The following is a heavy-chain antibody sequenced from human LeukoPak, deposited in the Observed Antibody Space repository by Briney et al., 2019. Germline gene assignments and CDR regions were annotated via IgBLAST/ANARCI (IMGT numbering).Heavy chain of an antibody. CDR3: VRDRGYSTFDY. V-gene: IGHV3-7*01. CDR1: GFPFSNYW. CDR2: MKEDGGEI. Sequence: QPGGSLRLSCAGSGFPFSNYWMAWVRQAPGKGLVWVANMKEDGGEINYVDSVKGRFTISRDNAKNSLDLQMNSLRVDDTAVYYCVRDRGYSTFDYWGRGTLVTVSS. J-gene: IGHJ4*02. D-gene: IGHD4-23*01.